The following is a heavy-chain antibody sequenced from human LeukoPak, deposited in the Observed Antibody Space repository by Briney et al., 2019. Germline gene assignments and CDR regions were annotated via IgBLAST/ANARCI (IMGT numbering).Heavy chain of an antibody. J-gene: IGHJ4*02. V-gene: IGHV1-2*02. Sequence: ASVKVSCKASGYTFTGYYMHWVRQAPGQGLEWIGWINPNSGGTNYAQKFQGRVTMTRDTSISTAYMELSRLRSEDTAVYYCARDSDSSSWYFDYWGQGTLVTVSS. CDR3: ARDSDSSSWYFDY. D-gene: IGHD6-13*01. CDR1: GYTFTGYY. CDR2: INPNSGGT.